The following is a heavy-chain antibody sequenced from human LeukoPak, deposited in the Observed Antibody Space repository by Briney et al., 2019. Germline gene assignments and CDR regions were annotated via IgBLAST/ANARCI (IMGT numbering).Heavy chain of an antibody. J-gene: IGHJ3*02. D-gene: IGHD6-19*01. CDR1: GGSFSGYY. V-gene: IGHV4-34*01. CDR3: ARAEYSSGWYAFDI. Sequence: PSETLSLTCAVYGGSFSGYYWSWIRQPPGKGLEWIGEINHSGSTNYNPSLTSRVTISVDTSKHQFSLKLGSVTAADTAVYYCARAEYSSGWYAFDIWGQGTMVTVSS. CDR2: INHSGST.